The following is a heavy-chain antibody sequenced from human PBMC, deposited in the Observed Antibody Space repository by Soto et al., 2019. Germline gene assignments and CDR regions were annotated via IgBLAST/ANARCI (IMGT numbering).Heavy chain of an antibody. CDR1: GGTFSSFA. CDR2: IIPIFGTA. Sequence: QVQLVQSGAEVKKPGSSVKVSCKTSGGTFSSFAISWVRQAPGQGLEWMGGIIPIFGTASYAEKFQGRVTSTADESTSTAYMELSSLRAEDTAVYYCAGGYHAITGEEAFDFGGQGTMVTVSS. CDR3: AGGYHAITGEEAFDF. V-gene: IGHV1-69*01. D-gene: IGHD7-27*01. J-gene: IGHJ3*01.